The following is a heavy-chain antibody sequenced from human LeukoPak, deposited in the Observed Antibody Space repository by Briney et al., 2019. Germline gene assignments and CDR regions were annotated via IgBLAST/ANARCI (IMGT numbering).Heavy chain of an antibody. D-gene: IGHD3-10*02. CDR1: GYTFTSYD. CDR2: INPSGGST. CDR3: ARGVFGELEKLMFQH. V-gene: IGHV1-46*01. J-gene: IGHJ1*01. Sequence: ASVKVSCKASGYTFTSYDIHWVRQAPGQGLEWMGIINPSGGSTSYPQKFQDRVTMTRDTSTSTVYMELSSLKSDDTAIYYCARGVFGELEKLMFQHWGQGTLVTVSP.